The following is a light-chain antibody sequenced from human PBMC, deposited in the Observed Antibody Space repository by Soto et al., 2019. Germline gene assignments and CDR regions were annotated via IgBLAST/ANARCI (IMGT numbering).Light chain of an antibody. CDR3: SSYTSSSTRV. J-gene: IGLJ1*01. V-gene: IGLV2-14*03. CDR2: EVS. CDR1: SSDVGAYDY. Sequence: QSVLTQPASVSGSPGQSITISCTGTSSDVGAYDYVSWYQQHPDKAPKPMIYEVSNRPSGVSNRFSGSKSVNTATLTISGLQADDEADYYCSSYTSSSTRVFGTGTKSPS.